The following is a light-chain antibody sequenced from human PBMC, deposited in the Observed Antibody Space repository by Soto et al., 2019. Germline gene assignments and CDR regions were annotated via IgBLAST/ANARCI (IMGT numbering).Light chain of an antibody. Sequence: IVLTQSPGTLSLAPGERATLSCRASQSVSSSYLAWYQQKPGQPPKPLIYGASRRATGIPDRFSGSGSGSNFTLTISRLEREDFPVKYCQQDGTFGQRTKVDIK. J-gene: IGKJ1*01. CDR3: QQDGT. CDR1: QSVSSSY. CDR2: GAS. V-gene: IGKV3-20*01.